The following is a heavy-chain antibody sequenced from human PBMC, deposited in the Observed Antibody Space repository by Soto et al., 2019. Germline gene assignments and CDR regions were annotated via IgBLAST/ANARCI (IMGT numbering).Heavy chain of an antibody. V-gene: IGHV4-34*01. Sequence: QVQLQQWGAGLLKPSETLSLTCAVYGGSFSGYYWSWIRQPPGKGLEWIGEINHSGSTNYNPSLKSRVTISVDTSKNQFSLKLSSVTAADTAVYYCARGFRGLAATTESYYYYYGMDVWGQGTTVTVSS. J-gene: IGHJ6*02. CDR2: INHSGST. D-gene: IGHD4-17*01. CDR1: GGSFSGYY. CDR3: ARGFRGLAATTESYYYYYGMDV.